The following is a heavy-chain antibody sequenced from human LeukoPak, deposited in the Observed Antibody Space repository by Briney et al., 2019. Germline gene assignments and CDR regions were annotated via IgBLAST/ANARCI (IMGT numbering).Heavy chain of an antibody. Sequence: PGGSLRLSCAASGFTVSSNYMSWVRQAPGRGLEWVSVIYSGGDTYYADSVKGRFTISRDDSKNTVYLQINSLRVEDTAVYYCAREKVTSSGSRSGAFDVWGQGTIVTVSS. V-gene: IGHV3-66*01. CDR2: IYSGGDT. J-gene: IGHJ3*01. CDR3: AREKVTSSGSRSGAFDV. CDR1: GFTVSSNY. D-gene: IGHD6-25*01.